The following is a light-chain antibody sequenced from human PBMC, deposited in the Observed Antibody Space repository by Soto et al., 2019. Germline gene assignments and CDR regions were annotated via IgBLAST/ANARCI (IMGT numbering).Light chain of an antibody. CDR3: QSYDSSLTGSV. J-gene: IGLJ3*02. CDR1: SSNIGAGYD. CDR2: GNT. V-gene: IGLV1-40*01. Sequence: QSVLTQPPSVSGAPGQRVTISCTGSSSNIGAGYDVHWYRQVPGTAPKLLIFGNTNRPSGVPDRFSGSKSGSSAPLAITGLQAEDESEYYCQSYDSSLTGSVFGGGTKLTVL.